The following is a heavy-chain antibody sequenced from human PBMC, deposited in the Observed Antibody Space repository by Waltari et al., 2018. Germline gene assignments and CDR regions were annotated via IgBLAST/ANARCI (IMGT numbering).Heavy chain of an antibody. CDR2: IKQEGSEK. Sequence: EVQLVESGGGLVQPGGSLRLSCAASGFTFSSYWMSWVRQAPGKGLEWVANIKQEGSEKYYVDSVKGRFTISRDNAKNSLYLQMNSLRAEDTAVYYCARGVPIGSDAFDIWGQGTMVTVSS. V-gene: IGHV3-7*03. CDR1: GFTFSSYW. D-gene: IGHD3-10*01. CDR3: ARGVPIGSDAFDI. J-gene: IGHJ3*02.